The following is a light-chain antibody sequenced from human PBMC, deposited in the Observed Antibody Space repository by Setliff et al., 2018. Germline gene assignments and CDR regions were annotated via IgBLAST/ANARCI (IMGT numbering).Light chain of an antibody. V-gene: IGLV1-44*01. Sequence: QSVLTQPPSASGTPGQRVTISCSGSSSNIGTNTVNWYQPLPGTAPKLLIYNNNQRPSGVPDRFSGSKSGTSASLAISGLQSEDEADYYCGSYAGYNNFYVFGTGTKV. CDR1: SSNIGTNT. CDR3: GSYAGYNNFYV. CDR2: NNN. J-gene: IGLJ1*01.